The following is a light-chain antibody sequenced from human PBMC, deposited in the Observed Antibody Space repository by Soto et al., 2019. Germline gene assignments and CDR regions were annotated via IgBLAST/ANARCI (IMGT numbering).Light chain of an antibody. J-gene: IGKJ1*01. CDR2: WAS. CDR1: QNILYSSNNKNY. Sequence: DIVMTQSPDYLAVSLAEMATINCKSSQNILYSSNNKNYLAWYQQKPGQPPKLLIYWASTRESGVPDRFSGSGSGTDLTLTISSLQAEDVAVYYCQQYYSSPPTFGQGTKVEIK. CDR3: QQYYSSPPT. V-gene: IGKV4-1*01.